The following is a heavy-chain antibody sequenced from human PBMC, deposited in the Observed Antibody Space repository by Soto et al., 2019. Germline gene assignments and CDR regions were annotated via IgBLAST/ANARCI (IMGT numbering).Heavy chain of an antibody. CDR2: ISYDGSNK. Sequence: GGSLRLSCAASGFTFSSYAMHWVRQAPGKXLEWVAVISYDGSNKYYADSVKGRFTISRDNSKNTLYLQMNSLRAEDTAVYYCARAYCSGGSCYSYYYYGMDVWGQGTTVTVSS. CDR1: GFTFSSYA. D-gene: IGHD2-15*01. V-gene: IGHV3-30-3*01. CDR3: ARAYCSGGSCYSYYYYGMDV. J-gene: IGHJ6*02.